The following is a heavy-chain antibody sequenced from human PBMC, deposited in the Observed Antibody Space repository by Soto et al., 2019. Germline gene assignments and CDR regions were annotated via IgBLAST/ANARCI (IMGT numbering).Heavy chain of an antibody. CDR2: ILHDGSNR. J-gene: IGHJ4*02. V-gene: IGHV3-30-3*01. Sequence: QVQLVESGGGVVQPGRSLRLSCAAFGFTFSNYAMHWVRQAPGKGLEWVAVILHDGSNRFYADSAQGRFTISRDNSQNTLFLQMNSLRSDDTAVYYCASRGNGDRLYLFDQWGQGTLVTVSS. CDR3: ASRGNGDRLYLFDQ. D-gene: IGHD3-3*01. CDR1: GFTFSNYA.